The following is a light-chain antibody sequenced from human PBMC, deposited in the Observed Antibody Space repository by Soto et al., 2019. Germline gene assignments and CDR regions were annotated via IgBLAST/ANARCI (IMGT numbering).Light chain of an antibody. Sequence: QSALTQPASVSGSPGQSITISCTGTSSDVGSYNLVSWYQQLPGKAPKLVIYEGSKRPSGVSDRFSGSKSGNTASLTISGLQAEDEAVYYCCSFGLINTLLFGGGTKLTV. CDR3: CSFGLINTLL. V-gene: IGLV2-23*01. CDR1: SSDVGSYNL. CDR2: EGS. J-gene: IGLJ2*01.